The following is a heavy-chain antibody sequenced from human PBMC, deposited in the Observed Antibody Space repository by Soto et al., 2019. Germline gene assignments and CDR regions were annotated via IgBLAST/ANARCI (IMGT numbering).Heavy chain of an antibody. CDR2: INPNSGGT. CDR1: GYTFTGYY. Sequence: QVQLVQSGAEVKKPGASVKVSCKASGYTFTGYYMHWVRQAPGQGLEWMGWINPNSGGTNYAQKVQGWVTMTRDTSISTAYMELSRLRSDDTAVYYCAREVMITFGGVIAYDAFDIWGQGTMVTVSS. D-gene: IGHD3-16*02. CDR3: AREVMITFGGVIAYDAFDI. J-gene: IGHJ3*02. V-gene: IGHV1-2*04.